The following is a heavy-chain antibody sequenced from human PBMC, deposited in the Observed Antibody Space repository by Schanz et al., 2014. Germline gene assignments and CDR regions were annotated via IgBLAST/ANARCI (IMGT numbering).Heavy chain of an antibody. V-gene: IGHV1-3*04. CDR2: INTSSDDT. CDR3: ARRIGDYGANSYFDY. J-gene: IGHJ4*02. CDR1: EYSFTSYS. Sequence: QVHLVQSGAEVKRPGASAKVSCKASEYSFTSYSMHWVRQAPGQRLEWMGWINTSSDDTKYSQNFQCRVTITRDTSAPTPYMELSRLRSEDTAVYSCARRIGDYGANSYFDYWGQGTLITVSS. D-gene: IGHD4-17*01.